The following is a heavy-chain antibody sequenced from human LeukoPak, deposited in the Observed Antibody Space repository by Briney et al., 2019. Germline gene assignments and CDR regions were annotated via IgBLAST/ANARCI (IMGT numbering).Heavy chain of an antibody. CDR3: ARGQQQLVYYFDY. CDR2: ISYDGSNK. J-gene: IGHJ4*02. CDR1: GFTFSSYG. D-gene: IGHD6-13*01. V-gene: IGHV3-30*03. Sequence: GGSLRLSCAASGFTFSSYGMHWVRQAPGKGLEWVAVISYDGSNKYYADSVKGRFTISRDNSKNTLYLQMNSLRAEDTAVYYCARGQQQLVYYFDYWGQGTLVTVSS.